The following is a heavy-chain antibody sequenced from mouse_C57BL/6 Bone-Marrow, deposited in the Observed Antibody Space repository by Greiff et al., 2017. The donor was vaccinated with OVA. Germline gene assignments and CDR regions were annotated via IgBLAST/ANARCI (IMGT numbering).Heavy chain of an antibody. CDR3: TTGYYGSSLEYFDV. Sequence: VQLQQSGAELVRPGASVKLSCTASGFNIKDDYMPWVKQRPEQGLEWIGWIDPENGDTEYASKFQGKATITADTSSNTAYLQLSSLTSEDTAVYYCTTGYYGSSLEYFDVWGTGTTVTVSS. V-gene: IGHV14-4*01. CDR1: GFNIKDDY. CDR2: IDPENGDT. D-gene: IGHD1-1*01. J-gene: IGHJ1*03.